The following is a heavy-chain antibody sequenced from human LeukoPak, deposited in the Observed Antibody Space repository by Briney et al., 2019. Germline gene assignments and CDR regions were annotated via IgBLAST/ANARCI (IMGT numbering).Heavy chain of an antibody. V-gene: IGHV4-4*07. D-gene: IGHD3-3*01. CDR3: ARSYDFWGGPRGPTNWFDH. CDR1: GGTISSYY. CDR2: IYTSGST. Sequence: SETLSLTCTVSGGTISSYYWSWIRQPAGKGLEWIGRIYTSGSTNYNPSLKRRVTMSVDTSKNQFSLKVSFVTAAETAVYYCARSYDFWGGPRGPTNWFDHWGQGTLVTVSS. J-gene: IGHJ5*02.